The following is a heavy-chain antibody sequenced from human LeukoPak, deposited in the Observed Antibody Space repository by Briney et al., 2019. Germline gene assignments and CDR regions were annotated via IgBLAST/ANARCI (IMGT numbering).Heavy chain of an antibody. Sequence: AASVKVSCEASGGTFSSYAISWVRQAPGQGLEWMGGIIPIFGTANYAQKFQGRVTITADKSTSTAYMELSSLRSEDTAVYYCARGLSYDYVWGSYVFDPWGQGTLVTVSS. V-gene: IGHV1-69*06. D-gene: IGHD3-16*01. CDR1: GGTFSSYA. CDR2: IIPIFGTA. J-gene: IGHJ5*02. CDR3: ARGLSYDYVWGSYVFDP.